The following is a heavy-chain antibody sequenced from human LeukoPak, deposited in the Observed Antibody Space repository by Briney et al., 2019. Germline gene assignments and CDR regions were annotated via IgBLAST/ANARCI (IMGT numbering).Heavy chain of an antibody. Sequence: GGSLRLSCAASGFTFSGSAMHWARQASGKGLDWVGHIRSKANNYATAYAASVKGRFTISRDDSKNTAYLQMNSLKTEDTAVYYCSVSPKGSGWFIDYWGQGTLVTVSS. V-gene: IGHV3-73*01. CDR3: SVSPKGSGWFIDY. J-gene: IGHJ4*01. D-gene: IGHD6-19*01. CDR1: GFTFSGSA. CDR2: IRSKANNYAT.